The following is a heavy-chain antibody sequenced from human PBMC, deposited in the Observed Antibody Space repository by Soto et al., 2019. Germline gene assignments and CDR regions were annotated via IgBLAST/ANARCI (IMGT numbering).Heavy chain of an antibody. Sequence: LRLSCATSGFTFNTYWMYWIRQAPGKGLDWVSRNTGDGTTTNYADSVKGRFTISRDNARNTLYLQMNSLRAEDTAMYYCVRGSSGWKGIDYWGQGTQVTVSS. CDR3: VRGSSGWKGIDY. D-gene: IGHD6-19*01. CDR1: GFTFNTYW. J-gene: IGHJ4*02. CDR2: NTGDGTTT. V-gene: IGHV3-74*01.